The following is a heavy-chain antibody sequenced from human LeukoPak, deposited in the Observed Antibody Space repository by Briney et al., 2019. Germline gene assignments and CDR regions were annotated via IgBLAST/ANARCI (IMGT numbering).Heavy chain of an antibody. CDR1: GFKLIGYS. CDR2: INSSSGTI. CDR3: ARARVMGGGENFDF. D-gene: IGHD4-11*01. J-gene: IGHJ4*02. Sequence: GGSLRLSCAASGFKLIGYSMNWVRQAPGKGLEWVSYINSSSGTIIYADSVKGRFTISRDNAKNSLYLQTNSLSAEDTAVYYCARARVMGGGENFDFWGQGTLVTVSS. V-gene: IGHV3-48*04.